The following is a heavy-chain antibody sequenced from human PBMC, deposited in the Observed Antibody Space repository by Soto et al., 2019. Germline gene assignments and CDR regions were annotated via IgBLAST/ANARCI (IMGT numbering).Heavy chain of an antibody. D-gene: IGHD2-2*01. Sequence: EVQLLESGGGLVQPGGSLRLSCAASGFTFSSYAMSWVRQAPGKGLEWVSAISGSGGSTYYADSVKGRFTISRDNSKNPLYLQMNSLRAEDTAVYYCAKSRENQDIVVVPAALSHWGQGTLVTVSS. CDR1: GFTFSSYA. CDR2: ISGSGGST. J-gene: IGHJ4*02. V-gene: IGHV3-23*01. CDR3: AKSRENQDIVVVPAALSH.